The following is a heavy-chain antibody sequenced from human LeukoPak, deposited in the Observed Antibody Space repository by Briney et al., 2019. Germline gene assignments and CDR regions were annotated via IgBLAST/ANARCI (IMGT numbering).Heavy chain of an antibody. J-gene: IGHJ5*02. V-gene: IGHV1-69*06. D-gene: IGHD3-10*01. CDR3: ARALLWFGELGNWFDP. CDR1: GGTFSSYA. CDR2: IIPIFGTA. Sequence: SVKVSCKASGGTFSSYAISWVRQAPGQGLEWMGGIIPIFGTANYAQKFQGRVTITADKSTSTAYMELSSLRSEDTAVYYCARALLWFGELGNWFDPWGQGTLVTVSS.